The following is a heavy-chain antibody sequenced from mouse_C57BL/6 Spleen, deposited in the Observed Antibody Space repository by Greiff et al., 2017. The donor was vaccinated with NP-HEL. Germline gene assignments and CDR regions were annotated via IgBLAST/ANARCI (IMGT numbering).Heavy chain of an antibody. J-gene: IGHJ3*01. V-gene: IGHV1-50*01. CDR3: ARSRDGSFAY. D-gene: IGHD2-3*01. CDR2: IDPSDSYT. CDR1: GYPFTSYW. Sequence: QVQLKQPGAELVKPGASVKLSCKASGYPFTSYWMQWVKQRPGQGLEWIGEIDPSDSYTNYNQQFKGKATLTVDTSSSTAYMQLSSLTSEDSAVYYCARSRDGSFAYWGQGTLVTVSA.